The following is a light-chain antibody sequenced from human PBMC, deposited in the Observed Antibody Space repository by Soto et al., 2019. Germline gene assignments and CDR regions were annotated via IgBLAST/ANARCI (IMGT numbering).Light chain of an antibody. CDR3: QQYGSPR. CDR1: QSVSSSY. Sequence: EIVLTQSPGTLSLSPGERATLSCRASQSVSSSYLAWYQQKPGQAPRLLIYGASSRATGIPDRFSGSGSGTDFTLTISRLEPEYFAVYYCQQYGSPRFGGGIKVDIK. V-gene: IGKV3-20*01. J-gene: IGKJ4*01. CDR2: GAS.